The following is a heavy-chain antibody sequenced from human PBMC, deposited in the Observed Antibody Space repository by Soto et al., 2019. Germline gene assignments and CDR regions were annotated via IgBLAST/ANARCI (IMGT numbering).Heavy chain of an antibody. D-gene: IGHD6-6*01. J-gene: IGHJ6*04. Sequence: QVQLVQSGAEVKKPGSSVKVSCKASGGTFSSYAISWVRQAPGQGLEWMGGIIPIVGTANYAQKFQGRVTITADESTSTAYMELSSLRSEDTAVYYCARWGQLVQGYYYYDGMDVWGKGTTVTVSS. CDR3: ARWGQLVQGYYYYDGMDV. V-gene: IGHV1-69*01. CDR1: GGTFSSYA. CDR2: IIPIVGTA.